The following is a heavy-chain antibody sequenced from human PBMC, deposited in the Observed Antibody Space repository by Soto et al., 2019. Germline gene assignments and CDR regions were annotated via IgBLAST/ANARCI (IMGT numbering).Heavy chain of an antibody. D-gene: IGHD3-10*01. V-gene: IGHV1-69*13. CDR2: IIPIFGTA. CDR3: AQVFCFSYTCNTIKTYFDP. J-gene: IGHJ5*02. CDR1: GGTFSSYA. Sequence: SVKVSCKASGGTFSSYAISWVRQAPGQGLEWMGGIIPIFGTANYAQKFQGRVTITADESTSTAYMELSSLRSEDTAVYYCAQVFCFSYTCNTIKTYFDPWGQGTLVTVSS.